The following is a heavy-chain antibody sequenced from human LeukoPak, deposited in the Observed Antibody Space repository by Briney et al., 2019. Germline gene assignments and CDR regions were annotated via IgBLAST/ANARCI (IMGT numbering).Heavy chain of an antibody. CDR2: IYYSGST. CDR3: ARDAWEGIVGATYWYFDL. CDR1: GGSISSSSYY. Sequence: SETLSLTCTVSGGSISSSSYYWGWIRQPPGKGLEWIGSIYYSGSTYYNPSLKSRVTISVDTSKNQFSLKLSSVTAADTAVYYCARDAWEGIVGATYWYFDLWGRGTLVTVSS. J-gene: IGHJ2*01. D-gene: IGHD1-26*01. V-gene: IGHV4-39*07.